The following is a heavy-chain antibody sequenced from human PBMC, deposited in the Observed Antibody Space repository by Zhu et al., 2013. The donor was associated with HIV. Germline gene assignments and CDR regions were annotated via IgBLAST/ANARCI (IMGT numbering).Heavy chain of an antibody. CDR2: MNPNSGNT. J-gene: IGHJ3*02. CDR3: ARDRCTNGVCSYHDAFDI. Sequence: QVQLVQSGAEVKKPGSSVKVSCKASGYTFTSYDINWVRQATGQGLEWMGWMNPNSGNTGYAQKFQGRVTMTRNTSISTAYMELSSLRSEDTAVYYCARDRCTNGVCSYHDAFDIWGQGTMVTVSS. CDR1: GYTFTSYD. D-gene: IGHD2-8*01. V-gene: IGHV1-8*01.